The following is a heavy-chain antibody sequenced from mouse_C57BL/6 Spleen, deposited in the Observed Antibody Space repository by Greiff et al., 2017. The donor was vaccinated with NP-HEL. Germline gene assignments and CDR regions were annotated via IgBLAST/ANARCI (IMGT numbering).Heavy chain of an antibody. D-gene: IGHD3-2*02. Sequence: VQLQQSGPELVKPGASVKISCKASGYAFSSSWMNRVTQRPGKGLEWIGRIYPGAGDTNYNGKFKGKATLTADKSSSTAYMQLSSRTSEDSAVYFCARGAQAPYFDYWGQGTTLTVSS. CDR3: ARGAQAPYFDY. V-gene: IGHV1-82*01. CDR2: IYPGAGDT. J-gene: IGHJ2*01. CDR1: GYAFSSSW.